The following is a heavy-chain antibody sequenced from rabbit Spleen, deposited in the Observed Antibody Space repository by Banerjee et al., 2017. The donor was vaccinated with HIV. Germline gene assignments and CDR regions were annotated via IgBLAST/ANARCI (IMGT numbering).Heavy chain of an antibody. V-gene: IGHV1S40*01. CDR3: ARDTGSSFSSYGMDL. CDR1: GFTIGNDYY. Sequence: QSFEESGGDLVKPGASLTLTCTASGFTIGNDYYMCWVRQAPGKGLEWIACIYAGSSGNTYYASWAKGRFTISKTSSTTVTLQMTSLTVADTATYFCARDTGSSFSSYGMDLWGQGTLVTVS. CDR2: IYAGSSGNT. D-gene: IGHD8-1*01. J-gene: IGHJ6*01.